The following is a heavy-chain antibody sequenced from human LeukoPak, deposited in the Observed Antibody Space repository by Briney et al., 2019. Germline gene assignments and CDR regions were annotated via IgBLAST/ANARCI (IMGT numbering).Heavy chain of an antibody. Sequence: GGSLRLSCAASGFTFSSYGMHWVRQAPGKGLEWVAVISYDGSNKYYAGSVKGRFTISRDNSKNTLYLQMNSLRAEDTAVYYCAKGTFTMVRGVINHYYGMDVWGKGTTVTVSS. V-gene: IGHV3-30*18. J-gene: IGHJ6*04. D-gene: IGHD3-10*01. CDR1: GFTFSSYG. CDR3: AKGTFTMVRGVINHYYGMDV. CDR2: ISYDGSNK.